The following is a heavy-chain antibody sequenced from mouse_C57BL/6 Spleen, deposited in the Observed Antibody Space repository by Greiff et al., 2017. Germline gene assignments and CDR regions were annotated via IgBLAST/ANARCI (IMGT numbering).Heavy chain of an antibody. Sequence: EVQLVESGGGLVQPGGSMKLSCAASGFTFSDAWMDWVRQSPEKGLEWVAEIRNKANNHATYYAESVKGRFTISRDDSKISVYLQMNSLRAEDTGIYDWTILQRAWFAYWGQGTLVTVAA. CDR1: GFTFSDAW. J-gene: IGHJ3*01. V-gene: IGHV6-6*01. CDR3: TILQRAWFAY. CDR2: IRNKANNHAT.